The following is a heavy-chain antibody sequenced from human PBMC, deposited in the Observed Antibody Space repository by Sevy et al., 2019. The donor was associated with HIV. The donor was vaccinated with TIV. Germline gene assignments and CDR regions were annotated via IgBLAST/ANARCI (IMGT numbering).Heavy chain of an antibody. Sequence: SETLSLTCAVSGGSISSGGYSWSWIRQPPGKGLEWIGYIYHSGSTYYNPSLKSRVTISVDRSKNQFSLKLGSVTAADTAVYYCASTFSSGFDYWGQGTLVTVSS. V-gene: IGHV4-30-2*01. J-gene: IGHJ4*02. CDR3: ASTFSSGFDY. D-gene: IGHD3-22*01. CDR1: GGSISSGGYS. CDR2: IYHSGST.